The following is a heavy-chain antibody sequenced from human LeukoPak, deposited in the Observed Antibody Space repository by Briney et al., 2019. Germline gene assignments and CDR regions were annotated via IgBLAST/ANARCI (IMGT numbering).Heavy chain of an antibody. CDR2: INPNSGGT. CDR1: GYTFTGYY. J-gene: IGHJ4*02. CDR3: AQYCSSTSCYSFDY. V-gene: IGHV1-2*02. D-gene: IGHD2-2*01. Sequence: ASVKVSCKASGYTFTGYYMHWVRQAPGQGLEWMGWINPNSGGTNYAQKFQGRVTMTRDTSISTAYMELSRLRSDDTAVYYCAQYCSSTSCYSFDYWGQGTLVTVSS.